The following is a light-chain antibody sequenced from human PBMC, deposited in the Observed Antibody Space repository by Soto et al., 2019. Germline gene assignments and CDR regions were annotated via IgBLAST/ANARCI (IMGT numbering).Light chain of an antibody. Sequence: QSVLTQPASVSGSPGQSITISCTGTSSDVGAYDFVSWYQQHPGKAPKLMIYEVRNRPSGVSNRFSGSKSVNTATLTISGLQAEDEADYYCSSYTTSSTRVFGTGTKVTVL. CDR2: EVR. V-gene: IGLV2-14*03. CDR3: SSYTTSSTRV. CDR1: SSDVGAYDF. J-gene: IGLJ1*01.